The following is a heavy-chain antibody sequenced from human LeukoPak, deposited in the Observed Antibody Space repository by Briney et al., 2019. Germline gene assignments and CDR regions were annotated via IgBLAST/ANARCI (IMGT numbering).Heavy chain of an antibody. Sequence: ASVKVSCKASGYTFTGYYMHWVRQAPGQGLEWMGWINPNSGVTNYAQKFQGWVTMTRDTSISTAYMELSRLRSDDTAVYYCARDLVVDSSGYYYGLDYWGQGTLVTVSS. CDR2: INPNSGVT. J-gene: IGHJ4*02. CDR3: ARDLVVDSSGYYYGLDY. V-gene: IGHV1-2*04. CDR1: GYTFTGYY. D-gene: IGHD3-22*01.